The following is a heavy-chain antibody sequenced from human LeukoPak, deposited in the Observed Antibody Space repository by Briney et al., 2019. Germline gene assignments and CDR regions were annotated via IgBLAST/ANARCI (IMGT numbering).Heavy chain of an antibody. CDR1: GFTFSSYT. D-gene: IGHD6-13*01. CDR2: ISGSSRHK. Sequence: GGSLRLSCAASGFTFSSYTMNWVRQAPGKGLEWVSSISGSSRHKYYADSVKGRFTISRDNAKNSLYLQMNSLRAEDTAVYYCARAANFAAGYYIDYWGQGTLVTVSS. CDR3: ARAANFAAGYYIDY. J-gene: IGHJ4*02. V-gene: IGHV3-21*01.